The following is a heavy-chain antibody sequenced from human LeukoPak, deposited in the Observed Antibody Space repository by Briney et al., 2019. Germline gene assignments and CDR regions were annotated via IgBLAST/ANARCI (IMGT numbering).Heavy chain of an antibody. CDR2: INPGDGTT. D-gene: IGHD2-15*01. CDR3: ARLRGYSFDV. V-gene: IGHV1-46*01. Sequence: ASVTVSCKASGYAFPGHFIHWVRQASGPGLQWMGSINPGDGTTEYAQNFEGRVTMTREKSTATVYMDVSSLRPDDTAVYFCARLRGYSFDVWGQGTLLTVAS. J-gene: IGHJ3*01. CDR1: GYAFPGHF.